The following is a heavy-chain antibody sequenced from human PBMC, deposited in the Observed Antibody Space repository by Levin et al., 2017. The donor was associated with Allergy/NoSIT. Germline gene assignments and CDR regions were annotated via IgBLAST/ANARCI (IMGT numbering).Heavy chain of an antibody. CDR2: INPNSGGT. D-gene: IGHD1-26*01. V-gene: IGHV1-2*02. J-gene: IGHJ4*02. Sequence: ASVKVSCKASGYTFTGYYMHWVRQAPGQGLEWMGWINPNSGGTNYAQKFQGRVTMTRDTSISTAYMELSRLRSDDTAVYYCARVRLGATRQSGFDYWGQGTLVTVSS. CDR3: ARVRLGATRQSGFDY. CDR1: GYTFTGYY.